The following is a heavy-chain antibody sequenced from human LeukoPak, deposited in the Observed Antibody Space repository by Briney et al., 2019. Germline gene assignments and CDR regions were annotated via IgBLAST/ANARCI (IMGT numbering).Heavy chain of an antibody. J-gene: IGHJ5*02. V-gene: IGHV3-7*01. CDR1: GFSFSSNW. CDR2: IKEDGSEK. CDR3: ARAIDSSSSELNH. D-gene: IGHD6-6*01. Sequence: GGSLRLSCAAAGFSFSSNWMTWVRQAPGKGLEWVANIKEDGSEKYYVGSVKGRFTISRDNAKKSLYLQMNSLRAEDTAVYYCARAIDSSSSELNHWGQGTLVTVSS.